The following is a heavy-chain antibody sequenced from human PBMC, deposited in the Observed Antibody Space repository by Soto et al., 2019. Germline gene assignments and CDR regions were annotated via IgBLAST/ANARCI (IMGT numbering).Heavy chain of an antibody. Sequence: QLQLQESGPGLVKPSETLSLTCTVSGGSISSSSYYWGWIRQPPGKGLEWIGSIYYSGSTYYNPSLKSRVTISVDTSKNQFSLTLSSVTAADTAVYYCARQKPVAGTGVGLYFDYWGQGTLVTVSS. CDR1: GGSISSSSYY. J-gene: IGHJ4*02. CDR2: IYYSGST. D-gene: IGHD6-19*01. CDR3: ARQKPVAGTGVGLYFDY. V-gene: IGHV4-39*01.